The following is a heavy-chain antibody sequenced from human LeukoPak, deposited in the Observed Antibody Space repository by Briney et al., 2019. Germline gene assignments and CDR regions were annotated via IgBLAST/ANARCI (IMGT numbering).Heavy chain of an antibody. CDR2: INPAGSQK. CDR1: GLTLSSSW. V-gene: IGHV3-7*01. CDR3: ARYSGSFPGWLDP. J-gene: IGHJ5*02. D-gene: IGHD1-26*01. Sequence: RGSLRLSCVASGLTLSSSWMNWIRQAPGKGPEWLANINPAGSQKDYVDSVKGRFIISRDNAKDSVFLQMNNLGAEDTAVYYCARYSGSFPGWLDPWGPGTLVTVSS.